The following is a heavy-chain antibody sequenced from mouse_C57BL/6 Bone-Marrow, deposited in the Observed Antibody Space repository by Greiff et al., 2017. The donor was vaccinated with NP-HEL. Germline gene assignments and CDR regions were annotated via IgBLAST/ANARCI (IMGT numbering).Heavy chain of an antibody. J-gene: IGHJ1*03. D-gene: IGHD3-3*01. V-gene: IGHV5-16*01. CDR2: INYDGSST. CDR1: GFTFSDYY. CDR3: AREGTGYWYFDV. Sequence: EVQLQESEGGLVQPGRSMKLSCTASGFTFSDYYMAWVRQVPEKGLEWVANINYDGSSTYYLDSLKSRFIISRDNAKNILYLQMSSLKSEDTATYYCAREGTGYWYFDVWGTGTTVTVSS.